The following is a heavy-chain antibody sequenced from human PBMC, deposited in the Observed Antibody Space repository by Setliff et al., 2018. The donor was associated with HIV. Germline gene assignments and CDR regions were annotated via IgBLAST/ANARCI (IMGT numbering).Heavy chain of an antibody. CDR3: AEHPYAQIADWYFDL. J-gene: IGHJ2*01. V-gene: IGHV3-23*01. CDR1: GFSFSIYA. Sequence: GGSLRLSCVVSGFSFSIYAMSWVRQAPGKGLEWVSGISGSGGSTSYADSVKGRFSISRDNSKSTLYLQMNSLRAEDTAVYYCAEHPYAQIADWYFDLWGRGTLVTVSS. D-gene: IGHD3-22*01. CDR2: ISGSGGST.